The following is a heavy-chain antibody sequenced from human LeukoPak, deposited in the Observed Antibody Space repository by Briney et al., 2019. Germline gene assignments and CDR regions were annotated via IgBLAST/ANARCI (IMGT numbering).Heavy chain of an antibody. J-gene: IGHJ4*02. CDR3: AKASDYYGSSGYSHFDY. Sequence: GGSLRLSCAASGFTFSSYGMHWVRQAPGKGLEWVAFIRYDGSNKFYADSVKGRFTIFRDNSKNTLYLQMNSLRAEDTAVYYCAKASDYYGSSGYSHFDYWGLGTLVTVSS. CDR1: GFTFSSYG. CDR2: IRYDGSNK. D-gene: IGHD3-22*01. V-gene: IGHV3-30*02.